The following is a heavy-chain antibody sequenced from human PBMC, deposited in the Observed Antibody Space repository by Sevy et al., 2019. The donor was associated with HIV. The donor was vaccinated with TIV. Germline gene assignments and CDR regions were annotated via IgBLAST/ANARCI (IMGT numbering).Heavy chain of an antibody. V-gene: IGHV3-23*01. CDR3: AKYCISTSAIADYFDY. D-gene: IGHD2-2*01. Sequence: GGSLRLSCAASGFTFSSYAMSWVRQAPGKGLEWVSAISGSGGSTYYADSVKGRFTISRDNSKNTLYLQMNSLRAEDTAVYYCAKYCISTSAIADYFDYWGQGTLVTVSS. CDR1: GFTFSSYA. CDR2: ISGSGGST. J-gene: IGHJ4*02.